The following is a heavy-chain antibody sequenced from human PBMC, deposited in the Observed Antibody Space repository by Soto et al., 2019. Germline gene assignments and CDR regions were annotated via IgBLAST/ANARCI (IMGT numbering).Heavy chain of an antibody. V-gene: IGHV3-30*18. D-gene: IGHD3-16*02. CDR3: AKELITFGGVIVTSDLDY. CDR2: ISYDGSNK. Sequence: GXSLRLSCAASGFMFTNHGMHWVRQAPGKGLEWVAVISYDGSNKYYADSVKGRFTISRDNSKNTLYLQMNSLRAEDTAVYYCAKELITFGGVIVTSDLDYWGQGTLVTVSS. J-gene: IGHJ4*02. CDR1: GFMFTNHG.